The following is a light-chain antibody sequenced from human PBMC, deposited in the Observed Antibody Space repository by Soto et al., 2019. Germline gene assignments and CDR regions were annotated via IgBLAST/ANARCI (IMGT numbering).Light chain of an antibody. J-gene: IGKJ1*01. Sequence: DIQMTQSPSSLSASVGDRVTITCRASQGIRNDLGWYQQKPGKAPKRLIYATSSLQSGVPSRFSGGRSGPDFTLTISSLQPEDFATYYCQQSYSSPPTFGQGTKVDI. CDR1: QGIRND. V-gene: IGKV1-39*01. CDR3: QQSYSSPPT. CDR2: ATS.